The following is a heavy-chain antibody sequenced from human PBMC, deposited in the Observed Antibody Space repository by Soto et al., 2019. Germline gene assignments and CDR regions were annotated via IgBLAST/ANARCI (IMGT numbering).Heavy chain of an antibody. Sequence: QLQLQESGPGLMKPSETLSLTCTVSGGSISGSSYYWGWIRQPPGKGLEWIGSVYYNGNTYYDPSLKSRVTISVDTSRNQLSLKLSSVTAADTAVYYCARECTVATIGGGMDVWGQGTTVTVSS. J-gene: IGHJ6*02. V-gene: IGHV4-39*02. D-gene: IGHD5-12*01. CDR2: VYYNGNT. CDR1: GGSISGSSYY. CDR3: ARECTVATIGGGMDV.